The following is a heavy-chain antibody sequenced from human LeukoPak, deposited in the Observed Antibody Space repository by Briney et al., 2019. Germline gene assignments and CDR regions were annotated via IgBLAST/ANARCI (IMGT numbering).Heavy chain of an antibody. CDR2: IIPILGIA. D-gene: IGHD2-2*01. CDR1: GGTFSSHA. Sequence: SVKVSCKASGGTFSSHAISWVRQAPGQGLEWMGRIIPILGIANYAQKFQGRVTITADKSTSTAYMELSSLRSEDTAVYYCASRGVVVPAALYYYYGMDVWGQGTTVTVSS. CDR3: ASRGVVVPAALYYYYGMDV. V-gene: IGHV1-69*04. J-gene: IGHJ6*02.